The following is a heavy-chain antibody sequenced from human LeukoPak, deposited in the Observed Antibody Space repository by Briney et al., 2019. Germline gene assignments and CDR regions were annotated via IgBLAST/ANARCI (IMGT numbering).Heavy chain of an antibody. Sequence: GGSLRLSCAASGFTFSNYAMTWVRQAPGKGLEWVSDISSTGYITYYTDSVKGRFTISRDNSKNSLYVQMNSLRVEDTAVYYCARGSGYYYVAFPFDYWGQGTLVTVSS. CDR2: ISSTGYIT. V-gene: IGHV3-23*01. CDR1: GFTFSNYA. D-gene: IGHD3-22*01. CDR3: ARGSGYYYVAFPFDY. J-gene: IGHJ4*02.